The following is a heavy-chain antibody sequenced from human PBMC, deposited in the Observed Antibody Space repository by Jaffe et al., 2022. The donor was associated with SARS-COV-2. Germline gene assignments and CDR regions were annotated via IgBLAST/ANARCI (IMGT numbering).Heavy chain of an antibody. CDR3: AKGRFYEILES. CDR2: ISWDRVVL. J-gene: IGHJ4*02. V-gene: IGHV3-9*01. D-gene: IGHD3-3*01. CDR1: GFSFDEYA. Sequence: EAQLVESGGGWVQPGRSLRLSCAGSGFSFDEYAMHWVRQVPGKGLEWVSGISWDRVVLGYADSVKGRFTISRDNAKNSLFLQMHSLRPEDTALYYCAKGRFYEILESWGQGTLVSVSS.